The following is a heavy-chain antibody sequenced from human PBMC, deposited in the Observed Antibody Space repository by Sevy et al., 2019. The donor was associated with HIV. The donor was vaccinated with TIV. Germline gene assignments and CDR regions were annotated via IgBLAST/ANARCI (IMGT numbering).Heavy chain of an antibody. V-gene: IGHV3-7*01. CDR1: GFSFSWYW. CDR3: ASKGGSPPNDAFDT. CDR2: IKKDGSEK. Sequence: GGSLRLSCAASGFSFSWYWMSWVRQTPEKGLEWVANIKKDGSEKNYVDSVKGRFTISRDNAKNSLYLQMNSLRAEDTAVYYCASKGGSPPNDAFDTWGQGTMVTVSS. J-gene: IGHJ3*02. D-gene: IGHD3-10*01.